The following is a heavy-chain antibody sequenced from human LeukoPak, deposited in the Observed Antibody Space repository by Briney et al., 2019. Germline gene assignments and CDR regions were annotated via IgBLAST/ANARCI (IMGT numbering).Heavy chain of an antibody. V-gene: IGHV3-48*04. J-gene: IGHJ3*02. D-gene: IGHD5-18*01. CDR2: INTKGGLI. Sequence: PGGSLRLSCAASGLTFSRYNMNWVRQAPGGGLEWIAHINTKGGLIYYANSVKGRFTISRDNTYNSLDLHMHSLRAEDTAVYYCARDNGPRGYSYGLSDAFDIWGQGTMVTVSS. CDR3: ARDNGPRGYSYGLSDAFDI. CDR1: GLTFSRYN.